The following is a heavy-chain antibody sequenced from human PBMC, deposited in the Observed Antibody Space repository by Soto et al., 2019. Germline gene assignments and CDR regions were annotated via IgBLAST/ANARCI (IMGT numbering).Heavy chain of an antibody. CDR1: GFTFSSYS. CDR2: ISSSSSYI. V-gene: IGHV3-21*01. Sequence: GGSLRLSCAASGFTFSSYSMNWVRQAPGKGLEWVSSISSSSSYIYYADSVKGRFTISRDNAKNSLYLQMNSLRAEDTAVYYCARDFTDVGQHYDFWSGYYRACMDVWGQGTTVTVSS. D-gene: IGHD3-3*01. J-gene: IGHJ6*02. CDR3: ARDFTDVGQHYDFWSGYYRACMDV.